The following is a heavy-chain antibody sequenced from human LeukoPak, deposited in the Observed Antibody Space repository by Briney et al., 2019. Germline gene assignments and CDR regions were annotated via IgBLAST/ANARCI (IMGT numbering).Heavy chain of an antibody. CDR3: AKDLPASGRAFHF. J-gene: IGHJ4*01. Sequence: PGGSLRLSCAASGFTLRSSAMSCVRQVPGKGLEWVSAISGDDTYYADSVKGRFTISRDISRNTLYLQTTTLTAEDKGVYHCAKDLPASGRAFHFWGQGTRVIVSS. CDR2: ISGDDT. CDR1: GFTLRSSA. D-gene: IGHD6-19*01. V-gene: IGHV3-23*01.